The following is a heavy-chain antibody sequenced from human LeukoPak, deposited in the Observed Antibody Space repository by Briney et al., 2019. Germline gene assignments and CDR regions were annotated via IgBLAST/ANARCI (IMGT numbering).Heavy chain of an antibody. CDR3: ARLGCSSTSCSGGGS. V-gene: IGHV4-59*08. D-gene: IGHD2-2*01. CDR1: GGSISSYY. CDR2: IYYSGST. Sequence: PSETLSLTCTVSGGSISSYYWSWIRQPPGKGLEWIGYIYYSGSTNYNPSLKSRVTISVDTSKNQFSLKLSSVTAADTAVYYCARLGCSSTSCSGGGSWGQGTLVTVSS. J-gene: IGHJ5*02.